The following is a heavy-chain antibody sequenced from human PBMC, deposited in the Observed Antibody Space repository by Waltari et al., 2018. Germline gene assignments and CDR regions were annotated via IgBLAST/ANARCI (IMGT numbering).Heavy chain of an antibody. CDR3: ATDHHRDSGYDI. D-gene: IGHD5-12*01. J-gene: IGHJ4*02. CDR2: YEPEEGET. V-gene: IGHV1-24*01. CDR1: GYTLSDLS. Sequence: QVQLVQSGAEVKKPGASVKVSCKVSGYTLSDLSMHWVRQAPGKGLEWMGGYEPEEGETVSAQIFQGRFSMTEDTSTDTAYMELISLRSEDMAVYFCATDHHRDSGYDIWGQGTLVTVSS.